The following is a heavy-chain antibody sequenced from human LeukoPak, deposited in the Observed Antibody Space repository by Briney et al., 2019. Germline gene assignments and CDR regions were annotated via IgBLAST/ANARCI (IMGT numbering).Heavy chain of an antibody. CDR3: XRXSSVGYY. CDR1: GFTFSDFS. J-gene: IGHJ4*02. D-gene: IGHD2-15*01. Sequence: PGGSLRLSCAASGFTFSDFSITWFRQTPGKGLEWVSYIGRSGDTIHYADSVKGRFTISRDNAKNLAFLQLKSLRVEDTAVYYCXRXSSVGYYWGXGTRVTVS. CDR2: IGRSGDTI. V-gene: IGHV3-11*01.